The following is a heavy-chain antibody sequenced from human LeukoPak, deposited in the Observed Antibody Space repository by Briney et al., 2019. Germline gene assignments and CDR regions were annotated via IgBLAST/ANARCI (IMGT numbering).Heavy chain of an antibody. D-gene: IGHD3-10*01. CDR3: ARHILASPPPGAFDF. CDR1: VGSIYNYY. CDR2: IYYTGTT. Sequence: PSETLSLTCTVSVGSIYNYYWSWIRQPPGKGLEWLGYIYYTGTTDYNPSLKSRVTMSVDTSNNQFSLKLRSVTAADTAVYYRARHILASPPPGAFDFWGRGTLVTVSS. J-gene: IGHJ4*02. V-gene: IGHV4-59*08.